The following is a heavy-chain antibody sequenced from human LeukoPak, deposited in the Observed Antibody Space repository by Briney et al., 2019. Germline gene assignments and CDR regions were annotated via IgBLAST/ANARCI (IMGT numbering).Heavy chain of an antibody. V-gene: IGHV3-66*01. J-gene: IGHJ2*01. D-gene: IGHD7-27*01. CDR3: ARDPSGHWYFDL. CDR2: IYSGGNT. Sequence: GGSLRLSCAVSGFTVSSYYMSWVRQAPGKGLEWVSVIYSGGNTHYADSVKGRSTISRDNSKNTLYLQMHRLRAEDTAVYYCARDPSGHWYFDLWGRGTLVTVSS. CDR1: GFTVSSYY.